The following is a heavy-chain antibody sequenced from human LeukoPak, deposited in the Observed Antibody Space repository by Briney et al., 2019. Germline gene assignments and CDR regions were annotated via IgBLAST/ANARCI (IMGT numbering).Heavy chain of an antibody. D-gene: IGHD3-22*01. V-gene: IGHV5-51*01. CDR1: GYSFTSYW. J-gene: IGHJ3*02. Sequence: GESLKISCKGSGYSFTSYWIGWVRQMPGKGLGWMGIIYPGDSDTRYSPSFQGQVTISADKSISTAYLQWSSLKASDTAMYYCARRGVGYYDSSGYAESAFDIWGQGTMVTVSS. CDR2: IYPGDSDT. CDR3: ARRGVGYYDSSGYAESAFDI.